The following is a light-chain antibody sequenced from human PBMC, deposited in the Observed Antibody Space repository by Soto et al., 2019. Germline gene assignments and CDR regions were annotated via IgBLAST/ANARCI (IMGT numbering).Light chain of an antibody. CDR1: QSVRGN. V-gene: IGKV3D-15*01. J-gene: IGKJ4*01. Sequence: EIVMAQSPATLSVSPGEGATLSCRASQSVRGNLAWYQQKSGQAPRLLIYGASTRASGIPTRFSGAGSGAEFTLTISSLQSEDSAVYFCQQYIDWPRTFGGGTRVEIK. CDR3: QQYIDWPRT. CDR2: GAS.